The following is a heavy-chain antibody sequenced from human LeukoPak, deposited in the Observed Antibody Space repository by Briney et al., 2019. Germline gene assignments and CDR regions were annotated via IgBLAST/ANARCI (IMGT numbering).Heavy chain of an antibody. Sequence: AETLSLTCTVSGGSVSTYYWSWIRQPPGKGLEWIGYIDYSGSTNYNPSLKSRVTISVDTSKNRFSLKLSTVTAADTAVYYCARAVKGGNSYGWFDYWGQGTLASVYS. J-gene: IGHJ4*02. CDR1: GGSVSTYY. CDR2: IDYSGST. CDR3: ARAVKGGNSYGWFDY. V-gene: IGHV4-59*08. D-gene: IGHD5-18*01.